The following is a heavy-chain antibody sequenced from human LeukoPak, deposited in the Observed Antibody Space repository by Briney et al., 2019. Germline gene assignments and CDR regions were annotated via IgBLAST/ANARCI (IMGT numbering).Heavy chain of an antibody. D-gene: IGHD6-19*01. CDR2: ISYDGSNK. Sequence: GGSLRLSCAASGFTFSSYGMHWVRQAPGKGLEWVAVISYDGSNKNYADSVKGRFTISRDNSKNTLYLQMNSLRAEDTAVYYCAAPPLCSSDWPYFDYWGQGTLVTVSS. CDR1: GFTFSSYG. V-gene: IGHV3-30*03. J-gene: IGHJ4*02. CDR3: AAPPLCSSDWPYFDY.